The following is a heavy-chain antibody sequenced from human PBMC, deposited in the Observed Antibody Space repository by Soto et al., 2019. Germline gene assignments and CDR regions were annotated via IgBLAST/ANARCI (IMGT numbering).Heavy chain of an antibody. V-gene: IGHV3-23*01. CDR1: VFTFSSYA. J-gene: IGHJ4*02. D-gene: IGHD3-22*01. Sequence: GSLRLSCAASVFTFSSYAMSWVRQAPGKGLEWVSAISGSGGSTYYADSVKGRFTISRDNSKNTLYLQMNSLRAEDTAVYYCAKDFLTYYYDSRLLGYWGQGTLVTVSS. CDR3: AKDFLTYYYDSRLLGY. CDR2: ISGSGGST.